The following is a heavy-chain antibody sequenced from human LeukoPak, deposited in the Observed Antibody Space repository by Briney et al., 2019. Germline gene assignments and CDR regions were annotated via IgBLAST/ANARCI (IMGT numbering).Heavy chain of an antibody. Sequence: SETLSLTCTVSGGSISSGSYYWGWIRQPAGKGLEWIGRIYTSGSTNYNPSLKSRVTISVDTSKNQFSLKLSSVTAADTAVYYCVGVYCSSTSCYLDPWGQGTLVTVSS. CDR3: VGVYCSSTSCYLDP. J-gene: IGHJ5*02. CDR1: GGSISSGSYY. D-gene: IGHD2-2*01. CDR2: IYTSGST. V-gene: IGHV4-61*02.